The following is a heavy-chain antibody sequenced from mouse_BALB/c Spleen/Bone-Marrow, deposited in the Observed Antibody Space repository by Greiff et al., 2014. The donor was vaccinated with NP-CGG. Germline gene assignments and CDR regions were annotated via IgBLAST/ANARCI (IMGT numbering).Heavy chain of an antibody. CDR3: AREGYASTAWFAY. CDR2: INTYSGNT. J-gene: IGHJ3*01. D-gene: IGHD1-1*01. Sequence: VQLVESGPELVRPGVSVKISCKGSGHTFTDYAMHWVKQSHAKSLEWIGVINTYSGNTNYNQNFKGKATMTVDKSSSTAFMELARLAYEDSAIYYCAREGYASTAWFAYWGQGTLVTVSA. V-gene: IGHV1-67*01. CDR1: GHTFTDYA.